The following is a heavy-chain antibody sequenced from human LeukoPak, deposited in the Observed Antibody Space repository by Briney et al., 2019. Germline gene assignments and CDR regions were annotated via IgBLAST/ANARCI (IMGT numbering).Heavy chain of an antibody. CDR3: ARTLTGARSDAFDI. D-gene: IGHD7-27*01. J-gene: IGHJ3*02. CDR1: GFTVSSNY. Sequence: PGGSLRLSCAASGFTVSSNYMSWVRQAPGKGLEWVSVIYSGGSTYYADSVKGRFTISRDNSKNTLYLQMNSLRAEDTAVYYCARTLTGARSDAFDIWGQGTMVTVSS. CDR2: IYSGGST. V-gene: IGHV3-53*01.